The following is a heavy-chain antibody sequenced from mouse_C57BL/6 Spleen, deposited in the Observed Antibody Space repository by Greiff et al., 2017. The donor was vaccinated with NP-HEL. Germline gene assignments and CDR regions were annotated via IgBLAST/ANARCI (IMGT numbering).Heavy chain of an antibody. J-gene: IGHJ2*01. Sequence: EVQRVESGGGLVKPGGSLKLSCAASGFTFSSYAMSWVRQTPEKRLEWVATISDGGSYTYYPDNVKGRFTISRDNAKNNLYLQMSHLKSEDTAMYYCAREGSSLDYWGQGTTLTVSS. D-gene: IGHD1-1*01. V-gene: IGHV5-4*01. CDR3: AREGSSLDY. CDR2: ISDGGSYT. CDR1: GFTFSSYA.